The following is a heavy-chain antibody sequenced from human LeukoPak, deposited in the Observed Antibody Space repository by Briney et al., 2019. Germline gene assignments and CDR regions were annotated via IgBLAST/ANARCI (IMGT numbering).Heavy chain of an antibody. J-gene: IGHJ4*02. CDR3: ARGYSSGWLYYFDY. V-gene: IGHV4-30-4*02. D-gene: IGHD6-19*01. CDR2: IYYSGTT. CDR1: GGSMSSGDQY. Sequence: SETLSLTCTVSGGSMSSGDQYWSWIRQPPGKGLEWIGYIYYSGTTYYNPSLKSRVTISVDTSKNQFSLKLSSVTAADTAVYYCARGYSSGWLYYFDYWGQGTLVTVSS.